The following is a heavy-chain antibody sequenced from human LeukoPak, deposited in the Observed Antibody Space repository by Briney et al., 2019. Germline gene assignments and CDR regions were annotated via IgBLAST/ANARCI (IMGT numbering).Heavy chain of an antibody. D-gene: IGHD3-10*01. V-gene: IGHV3-33*01. CDR3: ARDHPDYYDAFDI. CDR1: GFTFSSYG. J-gene: IGHJ3*02. CDR2: IWYDGSNK. Sequence: GGSLRLSCAASGFTFSSYGMHWVRQAPGKGLEWVAVIWYDGSNKYYADSVKGRFTISRDNSKNTLYLQMNSLRAEDTAVYYCARDHPDYYDAFDIWGQGTMVTVS.